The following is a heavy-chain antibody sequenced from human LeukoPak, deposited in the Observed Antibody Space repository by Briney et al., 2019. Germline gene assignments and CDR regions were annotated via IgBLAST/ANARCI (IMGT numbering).Heavy chain of an antibody. D-gene: IGHD2-2*02. CDR1: GYTFTGYY. CDR2: INPNSGGT. Sequence: ASVKVSCKASGYTFTGYYMHWVRQAPGQGLEWMGWINPNSGGTNYAQKFQGRVTMTRDTSISTAYMEPSRLRSDDTAVYYCARGGVPAAIQHYSWFDPWGQGTLVTVSS. V-gene: IGHV1-2*02. CDR3: ARGGVPAAIQHYSWFDP. J-gene: IGHJ5*02.